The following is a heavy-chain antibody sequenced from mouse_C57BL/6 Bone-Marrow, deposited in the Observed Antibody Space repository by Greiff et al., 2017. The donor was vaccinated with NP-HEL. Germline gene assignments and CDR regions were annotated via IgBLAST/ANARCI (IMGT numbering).Heavy chain of an antibody. V-gene: IGHV1-81*01. J-gene: IGHJ2*01. D-gene: IGHD1-1*01. CDR1: GYTFTSYG. Sequence: VQLQQSGAELARPGASVKLSCKASGYTFTSYGISWVKQRTGQGLEWIGEIYPRSGNTYYNEKFKGKATLTADKSSSTAYMELRSLTSEDSAVYFWARRRYYYGSSFYYFDYWGQGTTLTVSS. CDR3: ARRRYYYGSSFYYFDY. CDR2: IYPRSGNT.